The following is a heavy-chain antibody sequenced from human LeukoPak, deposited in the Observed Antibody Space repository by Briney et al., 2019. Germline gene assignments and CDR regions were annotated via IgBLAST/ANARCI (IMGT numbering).Heavy chain of an antibody. J-gene: IGHJ4*02. Sequence: GGSLRLSCAASGFTFSSYSMNWVRQAPGKGLEWVSSISSSSSYIYYADSVKGRFTISRDNAKNSLYLQMNSLRAEDTAVYYCAKESGALGAPLYDYWGRGILVTASS. CDR3: AKESGALGAPLYDY. D-gene: IGHD4/OR15-4a*01. CDR2: ISSSSSYI. CDR1: GFTFSSYS. V-gene: IGHV3-21*01.